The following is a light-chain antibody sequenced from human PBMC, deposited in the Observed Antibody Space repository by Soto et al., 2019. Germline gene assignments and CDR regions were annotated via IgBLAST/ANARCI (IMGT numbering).Light chain of an antibody. CDR2: DAS. V-gene: IGKV3-11*01. CDR3: QQYGSWT. J-gene: IGKJ1*01. CDR1: QSVSSN. Sequence: EIVLTQSPATLSLSPGERATLSCRASQSVSSNLAWYQQKVGQAPRLLIYDASNRATGIPARFSGSGSGTDFTLTISSLEPEDFAVYYCQQYGSWTFGQGTKVEIK.